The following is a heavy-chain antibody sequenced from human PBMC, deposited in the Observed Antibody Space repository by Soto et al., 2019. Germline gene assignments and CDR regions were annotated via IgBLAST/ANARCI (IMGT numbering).Heavy chain of an antibody. CDR1: GGSISSYY. CDR3: AREKTAMVIDY. J-gene: IGHJ4*02. V-gene: IGHV4-59*01. CDR2: IYYSGST. Sequence: SETLSLTCTVSGGSISSYYWSWIRQPPGKGLEWIGYIYYSGSTNYNPSLKSRVTISVDTSKNQFSLKLSSVTAADTAVYYCAREKTAMVIDYWGQGTLVTVSS. D-gene: IGHD5-18*01.